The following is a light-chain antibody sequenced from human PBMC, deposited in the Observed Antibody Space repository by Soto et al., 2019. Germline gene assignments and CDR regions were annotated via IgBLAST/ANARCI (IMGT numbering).Light chain of an antibody. V-gene: IGKV3-20*01. CDR2: GAS. Sequence: EIVLTQSPGTLSLSPGERATLSCRASQSVSTNYLAWYQRKPGQAPRLLIYGASSRATDIPDRFSGSGSGTDFTLTITKLKPEDFAVYYCQQDGNSPPTFGQGTKVEL. J-gene: IGKJ1*01. CDR1: QSVSTNY. CDR3: QQDGNSPPT.